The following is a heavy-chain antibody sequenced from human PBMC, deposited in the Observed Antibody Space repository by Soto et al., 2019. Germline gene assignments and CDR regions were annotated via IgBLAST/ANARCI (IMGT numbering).Heavy chain of an antibody. CDR2: IKSKTDGGTT. J-gene: IGHJ6*03. CDR3: TTEGPYDFWSGYPYYYYMDV. Sequence: GGSLRLSCAASGFTFSSYAMSWVRQAPGKGLEWVGRIKSKTDGGTTDYAAPVKGRFTISRDDSKNTLYLQMNSLKTEDTAVYYCTTEGPYDFWSGYPYYYYMDVWGKGTTVTVSS. CDR1: GFTFSSYA. V-gene: IGHV3-15*01. D-gene: IGHD3-3*01.